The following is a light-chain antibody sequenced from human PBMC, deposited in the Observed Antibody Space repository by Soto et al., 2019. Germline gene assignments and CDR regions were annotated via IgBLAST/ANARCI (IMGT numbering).Light chain of an antibody. J-gene: IGKJ2*01. CDR3: LQYNTWPYT. Sequence: EIVMTQSPATLSVSPGERATLSCRASQSVSSNLAWYQQKPGQAPRLLIYGASTKATGIPARFSGSGSGTAFPLTISSLQSENFAVYYCLQYNTWPYTFGQGTKLEIK. CDR1: QSVSSN. V-gene: IGKV3-15*01. CDR2: GAS.